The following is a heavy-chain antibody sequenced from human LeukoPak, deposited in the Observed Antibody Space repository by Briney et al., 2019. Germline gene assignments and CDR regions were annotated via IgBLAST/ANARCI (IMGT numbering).Heavy chain of an antibody. Sequence: PGGSLRLSCAASGFTFSSYSMNWVRQAPGKGLEWVSSISSSSSYIYYADSVKGRFTISRDNAKNSLYLQMNSLRAEDTAVYYCAKDGRGMAPSYWGQGTLVTVSS. CDR1: GFTFSSYS. CDR3: AKDGRGMAPSY. CDR2: ISSSSSYI. D-gene: IGHD3-16*01. J-gene: IGHJ4*02. V-gene: IGHV3-21*04.